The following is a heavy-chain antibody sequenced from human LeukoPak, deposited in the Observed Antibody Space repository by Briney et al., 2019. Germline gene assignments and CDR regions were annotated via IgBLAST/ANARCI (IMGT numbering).Heavy chain of an antibody. CDR3: ARDKAHNYYMDV. J-gene: IGHJ6*03. CDR2: IYSGGST. V-gene: IGHV3-66*01. Sequence: GGSLRLSYAASGFTVSSNYMSWVRQAPGKGLEWVSVIYSGGSTYYADSVKGRFTISRDNSKNTLYLQMNSLRAEDTAVYYCARDKAHNYYMDVWGKGTTVTVSS. CDR1: GFTVSSNY.